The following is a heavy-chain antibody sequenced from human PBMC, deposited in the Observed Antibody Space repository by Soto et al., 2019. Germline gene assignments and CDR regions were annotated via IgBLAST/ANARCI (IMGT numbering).Heavy chain of an antibody. Sequence: QVQLVQSGAEVKKPGSSVKVSCKASGGTFSSYAISWVRQAPGQGLEWMGGIIPIFGTANYAQKFQGRVTITADESTSTAYMELSSLRSEDTAVYYCARVRRGTIFGVVRPYYGMDVWGQGTTVTVSS. J-gene: IGHJ6*02. V-gene: IGHV1-69*01. D-gene: IGHD3-3*01. CDR3: ARVRRGTIFGVVRPYYGMDV. CDR2: IIPIFGTA. CDR1: GGTFSSYA.